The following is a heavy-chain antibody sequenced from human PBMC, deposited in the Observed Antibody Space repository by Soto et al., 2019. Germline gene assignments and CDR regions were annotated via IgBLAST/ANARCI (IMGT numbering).Heavy chain of an antibody. CDR2: ISAYNDNT. D-gene: IGHD3-3*01. CDR1: GYTFTSYG. V-gene: IGHV1-18*01. Sequence: ASVKVSCQASGYTFTSYGISWVRQAPGQGLEWMGWISAYNDNTNYAQKLQGRVTMTTDTSTSTAYMELRSLRSDDTAVYYCARDQRYYDFWSGSDAFDIWGQGTMVTVSS. J-gene: IGHJ3*02. CDR3: ARDQRYYDFWSGSDAFDI.